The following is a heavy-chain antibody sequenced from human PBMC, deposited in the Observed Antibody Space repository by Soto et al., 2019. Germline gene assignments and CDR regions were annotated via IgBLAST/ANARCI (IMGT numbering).Heavy chain of an antibody. CDR3: ARDKITGLFDY. J-gene: IGHJ4*02. Sequence: SETLSLTCAVYGGSFSGYYWSWIRQPPGTGLEWIGEINHSGSTNYNPSLKSRVTISVDTSKNQFSLKLTSVTAADTAVYYCARDKITGLFDYWGQGTLVNVS. D-gene: IGHD2-8*02. CDR2: INHSGST. V-gene: IGHV4-34*01. CDR1: GGSFSGYY.